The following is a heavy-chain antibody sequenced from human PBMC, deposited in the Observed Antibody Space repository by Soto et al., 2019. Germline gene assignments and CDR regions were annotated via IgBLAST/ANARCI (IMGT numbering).Heavy chain of an antibody. Sequence: GGSLRLSCAASGFTFSNAWMSWVRQAPGKGLEWVGRIKSKTDGGTTDYAAPVKGRFTISRDDSKNTLYLQMNSLKTEDTAVYYCTTGGEQYSSSSDYYYYYMDVWGKGTTVTVSS. CDR2: IKSKTDGGTT. D-gene: IGHD6-6*01. J-gene: IGHJ6*03. CDR3: TTGGEQYSSSSDYYYYYMDV. V-gene: IGHV3-15*01. CDR1: GFTFSNAW.